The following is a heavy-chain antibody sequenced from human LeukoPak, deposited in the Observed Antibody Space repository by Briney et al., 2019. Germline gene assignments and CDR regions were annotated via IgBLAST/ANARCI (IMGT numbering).Heavy chain of an antibody. CDR2: INHSGST. D-gene: IGHD5-18*01. CDR1: GGSFGGYY. CDR3: ARTKGYSYGYSYFQH. V-gene: IGHV4-34*01. Sequence: SETLSLTCAVYGGSFGGYYWSWIRQPPGKGLEWIGEINHSGSTNYNPSLKSRVTISVDTSKNQFSLKLSSVTAADTAVYYCARTKGYSYGYSYFQHWGQGTLVTVSS. J-gene: IGHJ1*01.